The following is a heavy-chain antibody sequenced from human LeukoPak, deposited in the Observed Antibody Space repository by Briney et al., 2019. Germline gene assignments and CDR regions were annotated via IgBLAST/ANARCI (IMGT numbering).Heavy chain of an antibody. CDR3: ARVSGSSSYYFDY. CDR2: ISSSSSYI. Sequence: GGSLRLSCAASGFTFSSYSMNWVRQAPGKGLEWVSSISSSSSYIYYADSVKGRFTISRDNAKNSLYPQMNSLRAEDTAVYYCARVSGSSSYYFDYWGQGTLVTVSS. CDR1: GFTFSSYS. J-gene: IGHJ4*02. D-gene: IGHD1-26*01. V-gene: IGHV3-21*01.